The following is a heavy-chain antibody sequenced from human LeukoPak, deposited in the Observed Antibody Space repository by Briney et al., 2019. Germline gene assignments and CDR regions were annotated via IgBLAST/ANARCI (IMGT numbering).Heavy chain of an antibody. CDR2: INSDGSST. Sequence: PGGSLRLSCAAAGFTFSTYWMHWVRQAPGKGLVWVSHINSDGSSTTYADSVKGRFTISRDNAKNTLYLQMTNLRAEDTSVYYCATRNSYYFDYWGQGTLVTVSS. CDR1: GFTFSTYW. CDR3: ATRNSYYFDY. J-gene: IGHJ4*02. V-gene: IGHV3-74*01.